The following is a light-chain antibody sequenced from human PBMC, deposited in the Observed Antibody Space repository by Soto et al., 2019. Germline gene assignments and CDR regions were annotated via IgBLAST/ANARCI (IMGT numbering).Light chain of an antibody. CDR3: QQYNVWPLT. CDR2: GAS. V-gene: IGKV3-15*01. Sequence: EIVLTQSPGTLSLSPGERATLSCRASQSVSSNLAWYQQKPGQAPRLLIYGASTRVTGIPARFSGGRSGTEFTFTISSLQSEDFAVYYCQQYNVWPLTFGGGTKVDIK. CDR1: QSVSSN. J-gene: IGKJ4*01.